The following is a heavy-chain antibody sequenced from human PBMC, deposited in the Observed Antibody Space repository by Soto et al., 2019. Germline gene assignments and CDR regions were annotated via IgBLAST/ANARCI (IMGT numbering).Heavy chain of an antibody. J-gene: IGHJ3*02. Sequence: QVQLQESGPGLVKPSETLSLTCTVSGGSVSSGSHYWSWIRQPPGKGLEWIAYISHSGTTDYNPSLKSRVTISLDMSKNQFSLRLGSVTAADTAVYYCARDRSDYLNSLDAFDMWGQGTMVTVSS. D-gene: IGHD5-12*01. CDR2: ISHSGTT. CDR3: ARDRSDYLNSLDAFDM. CDR1: GGSVSSGSHY. V-gene: IGHV4-61*01.